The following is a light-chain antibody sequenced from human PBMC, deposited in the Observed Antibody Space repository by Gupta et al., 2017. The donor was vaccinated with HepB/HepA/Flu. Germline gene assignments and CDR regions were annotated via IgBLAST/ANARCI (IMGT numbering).Light chain of an antibody. CDR1: SSDVGGYNY. CDR2: DVS. V-gene: IGLV2-14*03. J-gene: IGLJ2*01. Sequence: HSALTQPASVSGSPGQSITSSCTGTSSDVGGYNYVSWYQQHPGKAPKLVTYDVSYRPSGVSNRFSGSKSGNTASLTISGLQAEDEADYYCSSYTSSISVVFGGGTKLTVL. CDR3: SSYTSSISVV.